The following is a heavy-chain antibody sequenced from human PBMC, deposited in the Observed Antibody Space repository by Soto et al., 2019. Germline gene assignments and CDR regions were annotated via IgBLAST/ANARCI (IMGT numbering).Heavy chain of an antibody. J-gene: IGHJ3*02. CDR1: GFTFSSYA. CDR2: ISGSGGST. D-gene: IGHD2-15*01. Sequence: EVQLLESGGGLVQPGGSLRLSCAASGFTFSSYAMSWVRQAPGKGLEWVSAISGSGGSTYYADSVKGRFTISRDNSKNTQYLQMISLRAEDTAVYYCAKVVGYCSGGSCYLGNDAFDIWGQGTMVTVSS. V-gene: IGHV3-23*01. CDR3: AKVVGYCSGGSCYLGNDAFDI.